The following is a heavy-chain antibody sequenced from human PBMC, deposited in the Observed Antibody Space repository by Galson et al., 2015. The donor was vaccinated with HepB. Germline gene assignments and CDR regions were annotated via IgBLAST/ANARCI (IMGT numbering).Heavy chain of an antibody. Sequence: SLRLSCAASGFTFSNYWMNWARQAPGKGLEWVANINQDGSEKYYVDSVKGRFTISRDNAKNSLYLQMNSLRAEDTAVYYCARDSTRLLLDYKADYWGQGTLVTVSS. J-gene: IGHJ4*02. CDR2: INQDGSEK. CDR1: GFTFSNYW. V-gene: IGHV3-7*01. CDR3: ARDSTRLLLDYKADY. D-gene: IGHD3-22*01.